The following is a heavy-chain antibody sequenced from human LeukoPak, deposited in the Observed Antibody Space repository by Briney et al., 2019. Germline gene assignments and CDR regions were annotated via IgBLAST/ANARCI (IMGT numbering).Heavy chain of an antibody. CDR1: GFTFSSYA. CDR2: ISYDGSNK. J-gene: IGHJ4*02. V-gene: IGHV3-30*18. D-gene: IGHD2-15*01. CDR3: AKGGWATQQHLDY. Sequence: GGSLRLSCAASGFTFSSYAMSWVRQAPGKGLEWVAVISYDGSNKYYADSVKGRFTISRDNSKNTLYLQMNSLRAEDTAVYYCAKGGWATQQHLDYWGQGTLVTVSS.